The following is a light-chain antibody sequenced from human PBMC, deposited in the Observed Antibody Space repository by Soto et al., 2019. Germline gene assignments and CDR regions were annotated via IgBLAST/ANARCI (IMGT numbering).Light chain of an antibody. CDR3: SSYTSSSYYV. CDR1: SSDVGGYNS. Sequence: QSVLTQPASVSGSPGQSITLLCTGTSSDVGGYNSVSWYQQHPGKAPKLMIHDVSNRPSGVSNRFSGSKSGNTASLTISGLQAEDEAEYYCSSYTSSSYYVFGTGTKLTVL. CDR2: DVS. J-gene: IGLJ1*01. V-gene: IGLV2-14*01.